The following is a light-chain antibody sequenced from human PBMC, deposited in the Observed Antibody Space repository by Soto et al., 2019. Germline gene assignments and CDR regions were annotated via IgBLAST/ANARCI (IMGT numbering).Light chain of an antibody. Sequence: QSVLTQSPSASASLGPSVTLTCTLSSGDGNYAIAWHRHQPEKGPHYLMNLNSDGSHSKRAGIPARFSGSSYGAEPYLTISSLQYEEEADYYCQTWGTGTYVIFGGGTKVTVL. CDR3: QTWGTGTYVI. CDR1: SGDGNYA. V-gene: IGLV4-69*01. J-gene: IGLJ2*01. CDR2: LNSDGSH.